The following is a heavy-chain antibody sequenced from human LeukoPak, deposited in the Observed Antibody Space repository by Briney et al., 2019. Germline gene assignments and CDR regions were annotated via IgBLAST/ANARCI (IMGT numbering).Heavy chain of an antibody. CDR2: ISAYNGNT. V-gene: IGHV1-18*04. Sequence: ASVKVSCKASGYTFTSYYMHWVRQAPGQGLEWMGWISAYNGNTNYAQKLQGRVTMTTDTSTSTAYMELRSLRSDDTAVYYCAREEQWELLHYFDYWGQGTLVTVSS. CDR1: GYTFTSYY. CDR3: AREEQWELLHYFDY. D-gene: IGHD1-26*01. J-gene: IGHJ4*02.